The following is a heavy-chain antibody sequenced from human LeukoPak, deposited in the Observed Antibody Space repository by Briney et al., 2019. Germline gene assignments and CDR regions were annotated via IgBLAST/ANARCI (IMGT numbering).Heavy chain of an antibody. CDR1: GFTFSSYE. CDR3: ARGAGYSYSWTFDY. Sequence: GGSLRLSCAASGFTFSSYEMNWVRQAPGKGLEWVSYISSSGSTIYYADSVKGRFTISRDNSKNTVYLQMNSLRAEDTAVYYCARGAGYSYSWTFDYWGQGTLVTVSS. V-gene: IGHV3-48*03. CDR2: ISSSGSTI. J-gene: IGHJ4*02. D-gene: IGHD6-13*01.